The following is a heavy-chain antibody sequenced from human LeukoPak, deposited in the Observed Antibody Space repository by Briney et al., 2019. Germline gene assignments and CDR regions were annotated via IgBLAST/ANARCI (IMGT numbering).Heavy chain of an antibody. J-gene: IGHJ4*02. D-gene: IGHD3-22*01. CDR3: ARGTPYYYDSSGYIDY. CDR1: GFTFSDYY. V-gene: IGHV3-11*01. CDR2: ISSSGSTI. Sequence: PGGSLTLSCAASGFTFSDYYMSRIRQAPGKELEWVSYISSSGSTIYYADSVKGRFTISRDNAKNSLYLQMNSLRAEDTAVYYCARGTPYYYDSSGYIDYWGQGTLVTVSS.